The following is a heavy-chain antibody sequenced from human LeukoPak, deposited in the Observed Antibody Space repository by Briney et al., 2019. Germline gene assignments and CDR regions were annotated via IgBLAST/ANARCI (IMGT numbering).Heavy chain of an antibody. CDR1: GFTFSSYG. CDR2: IWYDGSNK. D-gene: IGHD3-9*01. CDR3: ASDILTGYNETNY. Sequence: GGSLRLSCTASGFTFSSYGMHWVRQAPGKGLEWVAVIWYDGSNKYYTDSVKGRFAISRDNSKNTLYLQMNSLRAEDTAVYYCASDILTGYNETNYWGQGTQVTVSS. J-gene: IGHJ4*02. V-gene: IGHV3-33*01.